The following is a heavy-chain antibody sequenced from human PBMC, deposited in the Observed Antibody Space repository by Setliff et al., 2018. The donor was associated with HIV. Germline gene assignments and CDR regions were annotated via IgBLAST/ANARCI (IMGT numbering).Heavy chain of an antibody. CDR2: INHSGST. CDR3: GGPYFYDSSGFYSNNWFDP. J-gene: IGHJ5*02. D-gene: IGHD3-22*01. CDR1: SGSFSGYY. V-gene: IGHV4-34*01. Sequence: SETLSLTCAVYSGSFSGYYWSWIRQPPGKGLEWIGEINHSGSTKYNPSLKSRVTISVDTSKNQFSLKLTSVTAADTAVYYCGGPYFYDSSGFYSNNWFDPWGQGTLVTVSS.